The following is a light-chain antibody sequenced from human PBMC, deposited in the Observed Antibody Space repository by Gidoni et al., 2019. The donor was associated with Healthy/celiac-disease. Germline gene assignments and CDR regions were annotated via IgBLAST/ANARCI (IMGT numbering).Light chain of an antibody. Sequence: IQLTQSPSSLSASVGDRVTITCRASQGISSYLAWYQQKPGKAPKLLIYAASTLQSGVPSQFSGSGSGTDFTLTISSLQPEDFATYYCQQLNSYPLTFGGGTKVDIK. J-gene: IGKJ4*01. CDR3: QQLNSYPLT. V-gene: IGKV1-9*01. CDR2: AAS. CDR1: QGISSY.